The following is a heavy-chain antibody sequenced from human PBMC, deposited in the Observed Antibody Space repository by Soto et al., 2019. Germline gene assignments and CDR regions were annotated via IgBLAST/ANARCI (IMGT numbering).Heavy chain of an antibody. J-gene: IGHJ6*02. CDR2: VRQHGSHT. Sequence: EVQLVESGGGLVQPGGSLRLSCAAAGFTFTRHWMYWIRQSPGKGLVWVSRVRQHGSHTDYEDSVKGRFTMSRDNAKNTVYLQMVSLRVEDTGEYYCVRGSDGWSGTDVWGQGTTVTVSS. CDR3: VRGSDGWSGTDV. V-gene: IGHV3-74*01. D-gene: IGHD3-3*01. CDR1: GFTFTRHW.